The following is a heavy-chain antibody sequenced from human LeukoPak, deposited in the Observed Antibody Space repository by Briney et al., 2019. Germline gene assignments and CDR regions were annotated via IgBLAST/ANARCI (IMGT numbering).Heavy chain of an antibody. CDR2: IFSGGNT. CDR3: ARIRPDVLTGYYIDY. CDR1: GFTVSDNF. D-gene: IGHD3-9*01. J-gene: IGHJ4*02. V-gene: IGHV3-66*01. Sequence: GGSLRLSCAASGFTVSDNFMSWVRQAPGKGLEWVSVIFSGGNTYYADSVTDRFIISRDNSKNTLYLQMNSLRAEDTAVYYCARIRPDVLTGYYIDYWGQGTLVTVSS.